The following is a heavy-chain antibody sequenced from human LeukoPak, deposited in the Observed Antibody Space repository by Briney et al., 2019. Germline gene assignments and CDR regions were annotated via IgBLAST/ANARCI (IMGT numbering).Heavy chain of an antibody. CDR2: ISAYNGNT. Sequence: ASVKVSCKASGYTFTSYGISWMRQAPGQGLEWMGWISAYNGNTNYAQKLQGRVTMTTDTSTSTAYMELRSLRSDDTAVYYCARDNAYCGGDCYFGSDYWGQGTLVTVSS. CDR1: GYTFTSYG. J-gene: IGHJ4*02. CDR3: ARDNAYCGGDCYFGSDY. D-gene: IGHD2-21*02. V-gene: IGHV1-18*01.